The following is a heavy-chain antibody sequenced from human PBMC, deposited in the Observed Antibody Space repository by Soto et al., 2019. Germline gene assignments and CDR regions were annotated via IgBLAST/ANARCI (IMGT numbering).Heavy chain of an antibody. V-gene: IGHV1-18*01. J-gene: IGHJ5*02. Sequence: QVQLVQSGAEVKKPGASVKVSCKASGYTFTSYGISWVRQAPGQGLEWMGWISAYNGNTNYAQKLQGRVTMTPDTSTSTAYMELRSLRSDDTAVYYCARSTTSRHSAGWFDPWGQGTLVTVSS. CDR2: ISAYNGNT. CDR1: GYTFTSYG. CDR3: ARSTTSRHSAGWFDP. D-gene: IGHD5-18*01.